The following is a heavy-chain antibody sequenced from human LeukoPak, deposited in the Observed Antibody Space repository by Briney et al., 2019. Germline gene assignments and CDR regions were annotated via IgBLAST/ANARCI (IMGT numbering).Heavy chain of an antibody. J-gene: IGHJ4*02. CDR1: GFSFSTYA. CDR3: AKDFSETTSWYGGIDY. V-gene: IGHV3-23*01. Sequence: PGGSLRLSCAASGFSFSTYAITWVRQAPGKGLEWVSALSGSGANTYYADSVKGRFTISRDISKNTLYLQMNSLRAEDTATYYCAKDFSETTSWYGGIDYWGQGTLVTVSS. CDR2: LSGSGANT. D-gene: IGHD3-10*01.